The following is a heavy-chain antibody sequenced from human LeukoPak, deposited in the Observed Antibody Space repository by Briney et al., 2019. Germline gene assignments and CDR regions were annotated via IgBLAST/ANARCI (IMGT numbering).Heavy chain of an antibody. CDR1: GYSFTSYW. Sequence: GESLKISCKGSGYSFTSYWIGWVRQMPGKGLEWMWIIYPGDSDTRYSPSFQGQVTISADKSISTAYLQWSSLKASDTAMYYCARRGSRDGYNYDWYFDLWGRGTLVTVSS. CDR3: ARRGSRDGYNYDWYFDL. V-gene: IGHV5-51*01. J-gene: IGHJ2*01. D-gene: IGHD5-24*01. CDR2: IYPGDSDT.